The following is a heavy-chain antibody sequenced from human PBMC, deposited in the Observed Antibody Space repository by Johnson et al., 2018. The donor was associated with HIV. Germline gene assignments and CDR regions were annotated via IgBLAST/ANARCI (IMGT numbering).Heavy chain of an antibody. V-gene: IGHV3-23*04. CDR3: ARDCGSSGTFDI. J-gene: IGHJ3*02. CDR1: GFSFSDYA. CDR2: LYSGGST. Sequence: VQLVESGGGWVQRGGSLRLSCAASGFSFSDYAMSWVRQAPGKGLEWVSTLYSGGSTYYADSVKGRFTISRDNSKNTLYLQMNSRRAEDTAVYCCARDCGSSGTFDIWGQGTMVTVSS. D-gene: IGHD6-6*01.